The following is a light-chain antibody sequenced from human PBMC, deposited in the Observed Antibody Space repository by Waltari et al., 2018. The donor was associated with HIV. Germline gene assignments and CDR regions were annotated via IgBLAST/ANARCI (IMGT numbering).Light chain of an antibody. CDR1: NSNIENTY. CDR2: KNK. J-gene: IGLJ2*01. V-gene: IGLV1-51*02. CDR3: VTWDASLSEVV. Sequence: QSVLTQPPSVSAATGQKVTISCSGSNSNIENTYVSWYQQVSGTAPKLLISKNKMRPSGIPDRFSGAKSGTSATLAITGLQTGDEATYYCVTWDASLSEVVFGGGTHLTVL.